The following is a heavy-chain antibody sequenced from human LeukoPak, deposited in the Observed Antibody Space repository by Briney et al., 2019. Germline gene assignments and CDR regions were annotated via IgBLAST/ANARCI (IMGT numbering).Heavy chain of an antibody. CDR3: HGYSDYVSGHTVDY. CDR1: GGSFSGYY. CDR2: INHSGST. D-gene: IGHD5-12*01. J-gene: IGHJ4*02. V-gene: IGHV4-34*01. Sequence: WETLSLTCAVYGGSFSGYYWSWLRQPPGKGLEWIGEINHSGSTNYNASLKSRVTISVDKSKNQFSLKLSSVTAADTAVYYCHGYSDYVSGHTVDYWGQGTLVTVSS.